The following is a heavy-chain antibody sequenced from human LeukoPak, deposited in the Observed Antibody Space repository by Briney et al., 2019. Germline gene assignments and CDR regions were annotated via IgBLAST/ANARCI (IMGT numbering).Heavy chain of an antibody. CDR2: INYSGST. D-gene: IGHD1-1*01. J-gene: IGHJ3*02. CDR3: ARDPLSTNDFGI. Sequence: SETLSLTCTVSGGSITNSYWNWIRQSPGKGLEWIGYINYSGSTNYNPSLKSRVTISVDTSKNQFSLKLSSVTAADTAVYFCARDPLSTNDFGIWGQGTMVTVSS. CDR1: GGSITNSY. V-gene: IGHV4-59*01.